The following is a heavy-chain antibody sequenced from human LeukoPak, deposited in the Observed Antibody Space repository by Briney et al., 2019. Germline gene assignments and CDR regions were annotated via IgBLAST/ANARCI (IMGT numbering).Heavy chain of an antibody. CDR2: INSNGGST. CDR3: ARDLYGGYLGLDY. Sequence: PGGSLRLSCSASGFTFSTYAMHWVRQAPGKGLEYVSAINSNGGSTYYADSVKGRFTISRDNSKNTLYLQMNSLRAEDTAVYHCARDLYGGYLGLDYWGQGTLVTVSS. J-gene: IGHJ4*02. CDR1: GFTFSTYA. V-gene: IGHV3-64*04. D-gene: IGHD5-12*01.